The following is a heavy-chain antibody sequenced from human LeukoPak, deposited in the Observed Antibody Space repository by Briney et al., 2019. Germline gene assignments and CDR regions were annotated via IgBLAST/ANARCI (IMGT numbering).Heavy chain of an antibody. CDR1: GFTVSSNY. J-gene: IGHJ4*02. CDR2: IYSGGST. Sequence: GGSLRLSCAASGFTVSSNYMTWVRQAPGKGLEWVSLIYSGGSTYYADSVKGRFTISRDNAKNSLYLQMNSLRAEDTAVYYCARPGIAAARLYYFDYWGQGTLVTVSS. V-gene: IGHV3-53*01. CDR3: ARPGIAAARLYYFDY. D-gene: IGHD6-13*01.